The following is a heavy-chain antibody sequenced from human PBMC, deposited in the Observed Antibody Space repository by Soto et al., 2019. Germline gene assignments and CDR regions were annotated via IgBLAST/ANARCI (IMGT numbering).Heavy chain of an antibody. Sequence: ASVKVSCKASGGTFSSYAISWVRQAPGQGLEWMGGIIPIFGTANYAQKFQGRVTITADESTSTAYMELSSLRSEDTAVYYCAREKVAVAVYFDYWGQGTLVTVS. J-gene: IGHJ4*02. D-gene: IGHD6-19*01. CDR3: AREKVAVAVYFDY. CDR1: GGTFSSYA. V-gene: IGHV1-69*13. CDR2: IIPIFGTA.